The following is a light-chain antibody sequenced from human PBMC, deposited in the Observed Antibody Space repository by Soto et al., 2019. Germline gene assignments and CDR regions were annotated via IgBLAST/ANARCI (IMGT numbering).Light chain of an antibody. CDR2: EIN. Sequence: QSALTQPASVSGSPGQSITISCTGTSSDIGTYNFVSWYQQHPGKAPKLLIHEINNRPSGVSIRFSGSKSGNTASLTISGLQAEDEADYYCSSDTTTSTLIFGGGTKVPS. CDR3: SSDTTTSTLI. J-gene: IGLJ2*01. V-gene: IGLV2-14*01. CDR1: SSDIGTYNF.